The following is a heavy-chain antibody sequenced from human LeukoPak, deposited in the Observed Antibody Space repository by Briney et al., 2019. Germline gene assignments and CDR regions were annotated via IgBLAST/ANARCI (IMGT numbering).Heavy chain of an antibody. J-gene: IGHJ4*02. V-gene: IGHV3-73*01. Sequence: GGSLRLSCAASGFTLSDSAMHWVRQASGKGLEWVGRIRSKTNSFATEYAASVKGRFTISRDDSKNTVYLQLNSLKTEDAATYFCARHKDPDYGDRKLFDYWGLGTLVTVSS. D-gene: IGHD4/OR15-4a*01. CDR2: IRSKTNSFAT. CDR3: ARHKDPDYGDRKLFDY. CDR1: GFTLSDSA.